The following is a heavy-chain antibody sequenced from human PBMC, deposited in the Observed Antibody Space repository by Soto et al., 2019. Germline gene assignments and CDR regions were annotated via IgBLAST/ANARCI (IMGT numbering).Heavy chain of an antibody. D-gene: IGHD6-13*01. CDR1: GFTFSTYA. V-gene: IGHV3-23*01. CDR2: ISGSGGST. CDR3: AKDRLGFRSTSSRNFDY. J-gene: IGHJ4*02. Sequence: GGSLRLSCAASGFTFSTYAMSWVRQAPGKGLEWVSAISGSGGSTYYADSVKGRFTISRDNSENTLYLQMDSLRAEDTAVYYCAKDRLGFRSTSSRNFDYWGQGTLVTVSS.